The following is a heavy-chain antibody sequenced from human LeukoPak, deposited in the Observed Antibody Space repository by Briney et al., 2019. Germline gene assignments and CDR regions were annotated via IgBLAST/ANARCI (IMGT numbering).Heavy chain of an antibody. Sequence: GGSLRLSCAASGFIFSNYAMSWVRQVPGRCLEWVSTISSRGDSTYVADSVKGRFTISRDNSKNTLYLQMNSLRAEDTAVYYCAKAGGNSGSYLGYFDYWGQGTLVTVSS. CDR3: AKAGGNSGSYLGYFDY. V-gene: IGHV3-23*01. CDR2: ISSRGDST. CDR1: GFIFSNYA. D-gene: IGHD1-26*01. J-gene: IGHJ4*02.